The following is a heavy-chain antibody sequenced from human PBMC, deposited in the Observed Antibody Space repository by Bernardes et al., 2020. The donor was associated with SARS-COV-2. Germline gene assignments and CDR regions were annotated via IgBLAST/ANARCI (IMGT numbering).Heavy chain of an antibody. CDR3: ASLITLFGVARDDALDV. CDR1: GGTFSTKT. D-gene: IGHD3-3*01. Sequence: SVKVSCKPSGGTFSTKTINWVRQAPGQGLEWMGRIIPLLGIPNYAQKFQGRVTITADKSTSTAYLELSSLKSEDTAVYYCASLITLFGVARDDALDVWGQGTMVTVSS. J-gene: IGHJ3*01. V-gene: IGHV1-69*02. CDR2: IIPLLGIP.